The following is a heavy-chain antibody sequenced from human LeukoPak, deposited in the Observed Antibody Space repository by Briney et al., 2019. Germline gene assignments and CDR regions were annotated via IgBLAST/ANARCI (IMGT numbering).Heavy chain of an antibody. CDR3: ATSGYSSGWYGY. CDR1: GGTFSSYA. CDR2: IIPIFGTA. J-gene: IGHJ4*02. Sequence: ASVKVSCKASGGTFSSYAISWVRQAPGQGLEWMGGIIPIFGTANYAQKFQGGVTITADKSTSTAYMELSSLRSEDTAVYYCATSGYSSGWYGYWGQGTLVTVSS. D-gene: IGHD6-19*01. V-gene: IGHV1-69*06.